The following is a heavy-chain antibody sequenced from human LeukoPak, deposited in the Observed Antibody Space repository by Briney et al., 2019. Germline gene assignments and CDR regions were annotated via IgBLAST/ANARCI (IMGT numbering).Heavy chain of an antibody. J-gene: IGHJ4*02. D-gene: IGHD6-19*01. V-gene: IGHV3-30*02. CDR3: AKEISVADMFDF. CDR2: IWYDGSNK. Sequence: GGSLRLSCAASGFTFSSYGMHWVRQAPGKGLEWVAVIWYDGSNKYYSDSVTGRFTISRDNSKNTLYLQMNSLRPEDTAVFYCAKEISVADMFDFWGRGTLVAVSS. CDR1: GFTFSSYG.